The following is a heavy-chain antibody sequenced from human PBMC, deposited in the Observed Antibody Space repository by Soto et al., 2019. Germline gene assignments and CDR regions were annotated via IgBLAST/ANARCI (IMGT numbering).Heavy chain of an antibody. CDR3: ASGDSGSYYDY. CDR2: IIPIFGTA. D-gene: IGHD1-26*01. Sequence: VASVKVSCKASGGTFSSYAISWVRQAPGQGLEWMGGIIPIFGTANYAQKFQGRVTITADESTSTAYMELSSLRSEDTAVYYCASGDSGSYYDYWGQGTLVTVSS. J-gene: IGHJ4*02. V-gene: IGHV1-69*13. CDR1: GGTFSSYA.